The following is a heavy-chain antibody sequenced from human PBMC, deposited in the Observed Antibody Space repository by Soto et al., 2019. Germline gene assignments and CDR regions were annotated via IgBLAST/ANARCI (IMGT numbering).Heavy chain of an antibody. CDR3: AREARNGKYYFDY. D-gene: IGHD1-1*01. V-gene: IGHV3-13*01. Sequence: GGSLRLSCAASGFTFSSYDMHWVRRATGKGLEWVSAIGTAGDTYYPGSVKGRFTISRENAKNSLYLQMNSLRAGDTAVYYCAREARNGKYYFDYWGQGTLVTVSS. CDR2: IGTAGDT. J-gene: IGHJ4*02. CDR1: GFTFSSYD.